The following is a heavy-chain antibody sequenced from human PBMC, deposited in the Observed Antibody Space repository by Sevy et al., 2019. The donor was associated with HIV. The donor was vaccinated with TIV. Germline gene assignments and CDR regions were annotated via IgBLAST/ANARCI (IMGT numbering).Heavy chain of an antibody. CDR1: GFTVSSNY. D-gene: IGHD3-22*01. Sequence: GGSLRLSCAASGFTVSSNYMSWVHQAPGKGLEWVSVIYSGGSTYYADSVKGRFTISRDNSKNTLYLQMNSLRAEDTAVYYCARMYCYASSGYYFRDAFDIWGQGTMVTVSS. CDR3: ARMYCYASSGYYFRDAFDI. V-gene: IGHV3-53*01. J-gene: IGHJ3*02. CDR2: IYSGGST.